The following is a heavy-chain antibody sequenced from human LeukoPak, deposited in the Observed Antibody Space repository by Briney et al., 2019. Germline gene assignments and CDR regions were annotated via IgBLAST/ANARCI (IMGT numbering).Heavy chain of an antibody. CDR2: ISSSGSTI. J-gene: IGHJ4*02. D-gene: IGHD4-17*01. CDR1: GFTFSSYE. CDR3: ARLNYGDYLGNFDY. V-gene: IGHV3-48*03. Sequence: GGSLRLSCAASGFTFSSYEMNWVRQAPGKGLEWVSYISSSGSTIYYADSVKGRFTISRDNAKNSLYLQMNSLRAEDTAVYYCARLNYGDYLGNFDYWGQGTLVTVSS.